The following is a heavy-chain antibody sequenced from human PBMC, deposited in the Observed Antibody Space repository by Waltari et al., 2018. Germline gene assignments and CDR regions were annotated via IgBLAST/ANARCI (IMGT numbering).Heavy chain of an antibody. CDR2: IKQDGTIK. D-gene: IGHD1-26*01. CDR1: GISLSSYW. V-gene: IGHV3-7*01. J-gene: IGHJ4*02. Sequence: EVQLVDSGGDLVHPGGSLRLSCVASGISLSSYWMSWVRQAPGKGLELVANIKQDGTIKGYVGSVKGRFTISRDNAKNSLYLQMNSLRGEDTAVYYCARDLYSGSYSDDYWGQGTLVTVSS. CDR3: ARDLYSGSYSDDY.